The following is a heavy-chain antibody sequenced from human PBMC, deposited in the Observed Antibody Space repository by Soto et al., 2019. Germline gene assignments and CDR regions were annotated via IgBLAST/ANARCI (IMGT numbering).Heavy chain of an antibody. CDR2: INTGNGTT. CDR1: GYIFTNYP. V-gene: IGHV1-3*04. Sequence: QVQFLQSGAEVKKPGASVKVSCKTSGYIFTNYPIHWVRQAPGRGLEWVAWINTGNGTTRYSPKLQGRVSLRTDTSASTVYMELTSLRFEDTALYYRASNAFDYWGQGTLVAVSP. CDR3: ASNAFDY. J-gene: IGHJ4*02.